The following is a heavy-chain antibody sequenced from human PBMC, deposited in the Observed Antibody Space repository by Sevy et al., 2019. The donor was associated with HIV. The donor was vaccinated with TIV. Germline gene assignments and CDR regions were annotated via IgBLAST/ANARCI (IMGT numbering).Heavy chain of an antibody. Sequence: SETLSLTCTVSGGSITSLYWNWIRQPPGKGLEWIANIYYNGHINYNPSLKSRVTISLDTSKNQFSLRLSSVTAADTARDYGAGENAWGRGYSWGQGTLVTVSS. CDR2: IYYNGHI. CDR1: GGSITSLY. CDR3: AGENAWGRGYS. D-gene: IGHD3-10*01. V-gene: IGHV4-59*08. J-gene: IGHJ4*02.